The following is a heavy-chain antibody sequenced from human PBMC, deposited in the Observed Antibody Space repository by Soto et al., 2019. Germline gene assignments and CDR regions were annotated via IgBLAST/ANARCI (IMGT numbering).Heavy chain of an antibody. CDR2: IYYIGST. Sequence: PWETLSLTCTVSGDSITNSNYYWGWFRQPPGKGLEWIAYIYYIGSTYYNPSLKSRVTISVDTSKNQFSLKLSSVTAADTAVYYCARDSIVGATSYYYYGMDVWGQGTTVTVSS. J-gene: IGHJ6*02. CDR3: ARDSIVGATSYYYYGMDV. CDR1: GDSITNSNYY. D-gene: IGHD1-26*01. V-gene: IGHV4-39*07.